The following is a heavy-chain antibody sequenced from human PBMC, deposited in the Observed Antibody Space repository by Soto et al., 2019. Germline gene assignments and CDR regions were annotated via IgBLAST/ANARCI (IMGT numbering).Heavy chain of an antibody. CDR1: GYTFTRYG. D-gene: IGHD3-16*01. CDR3: AMVDVYVTPSPQDV. Sequence: QVQLVQSGAEVKNPGASVKVSCKASGYTFTRYGIGWARQAPGQGLEWMGWINTYNGNTNYAQNVQGRVTLTTDTATITAYMELRSLRSNVTAIYYCAMVDVYVTPSPQDVWGQGTTVIVSS. V-gene: IGHV1-18*01. CDR2: INTYNGNT. J-gene: IGHJ6*02.